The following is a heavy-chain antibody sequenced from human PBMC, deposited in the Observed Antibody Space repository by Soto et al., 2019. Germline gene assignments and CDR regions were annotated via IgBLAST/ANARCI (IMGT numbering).Heavy chain of an antibody. J-gene: IGHJ3*01. CDR2: ISTTSSYI. CDR1: GFIFSDYC. Sequence: PGGSLRLSCAASGFIFSDYCINWVRQAPGKGLEWVSSISTTSSYIYYADSLKGRFTISRDNAKKAVYLQMDSLTVDDTAVYYCARDAGTGWLGGAFDFWGQGTMVTVSS. D-gene: IGHD6-19*01. V-gene: IGHV3-21*01. CDR3: ARDAGTGWLGGAFDF.